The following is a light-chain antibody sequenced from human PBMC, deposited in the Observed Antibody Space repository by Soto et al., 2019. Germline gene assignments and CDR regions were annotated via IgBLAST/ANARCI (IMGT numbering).Light chain of an antibody. CDR3: QHRGEWPRT. CDR1: QSVSNY. Sequence: EIVLTQSPATLSLSPGERATLSCRASQSVSNYLAWYQQNPGQAPRLLIYGASNRATGIPARFTGSWSGTDFTLTISSLEPEDFAVYYCQHRGEWPRTFGQGTKLEIK. V-gene: IGKV3-11*01. J-gene: IGKJ2*01. CDR2: GAS.